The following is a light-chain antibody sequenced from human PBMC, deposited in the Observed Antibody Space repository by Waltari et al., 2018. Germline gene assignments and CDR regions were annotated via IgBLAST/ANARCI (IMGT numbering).Light chain of an antibody. Sequence: EIVLTQSPTTLSLSPGERATLSCRASQGVSDNYLAWYQQRPGQAPRLLIFDASSRASGSPDRFSAGGSGTDFTLTIRGLEPEDSAVYYCQQYGNSLWTFGQGTRVEI. CDR1: QGVSDNY. J-gene: IGKJ1*01. CDR3: QQYGNSLWT. V-gene: IGKV3-20*01. CDR2: DAS.